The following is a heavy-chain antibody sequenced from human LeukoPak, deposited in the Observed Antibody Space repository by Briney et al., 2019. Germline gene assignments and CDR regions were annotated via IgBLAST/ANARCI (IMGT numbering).Heavy chain of an antibody. CDR3: ARAPSIVGATTSYYYYMDV. CDR1: GYTFTSYD. J-gene: IGHJ6*03. V-gene: IGHV1-8*03. D-gene: IGHD1-26*01. CDR2: MNPNSGNT. Sequence: ASVKVSCKASGYTFTSYDINWVRQATGQGLEWMGWMNPNSGNTGYAQKFQGRVTITRNTSISTACMELSSLRSEDTAVYYCARAPSIVGATTSYYYYMDVWGKGTTVTVSS.